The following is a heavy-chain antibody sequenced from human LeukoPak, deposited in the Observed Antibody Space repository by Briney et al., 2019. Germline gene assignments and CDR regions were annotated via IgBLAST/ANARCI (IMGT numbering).Heavy chain of an antibody. D-gene: IGHD6-13*01. Sequence: GGSLRLSCAASGFTFSSYWMSWVRQSPGKGLEWVANINQDGSENHYVDSVKGRFTISRDNGKNSVFVQMNGLRVEDTAVYYCVRAGGSSWSDFWGQGTLVTVSS. CDR2: INQDGSEN. V-gene: IGHV3-7*01. J-gene: IGHJ4*02. CDR3: VRAGGSSWSDF. CDR1: GFTFSSYW.